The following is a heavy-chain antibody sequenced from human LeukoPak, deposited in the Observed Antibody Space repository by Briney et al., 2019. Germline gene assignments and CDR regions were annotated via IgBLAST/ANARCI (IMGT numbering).Heavy chain of an antibody. CDR1: GYTFTGYY. Sequence: ASVTVSCKASGYTFTGYYMHWVRQAPGQGLEWMGWINPNSGGTNYAQKFQGWVTMTRDTSISTAYMELSRLRSDDTAVYYCARVPITGTTVDAFDIWGQGTMVTVSS. V-gene: IGHV1-2*04. J-gene: IGHJ3*02. CDR3: ARVPITGTTVDAFDI. CDR2: INPNSGGT. D-gene: IGHD1-20*01.